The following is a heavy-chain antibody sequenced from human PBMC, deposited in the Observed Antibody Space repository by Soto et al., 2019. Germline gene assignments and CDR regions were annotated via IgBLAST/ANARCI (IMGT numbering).Heavy chain of an antibody. V-gene: IGHV3-23*01. Sequence: GGSLRLSCAASVFIFSTYAVNWVRQAPGEGLEWVSAISSNSDTTFYAESVRGRFTISRDNSVNTLYLQMSRLRTEDTAVYYCAHPRGYGVFDAVDIWGQGTMVTVSS. D-gene: IGHD4-17*01. CDR3: AHPRGYGVFDAVDI. J-gene: IGHJ3*02. CDR1: VFIFSTYA. CDR2: ISSNSDTT.